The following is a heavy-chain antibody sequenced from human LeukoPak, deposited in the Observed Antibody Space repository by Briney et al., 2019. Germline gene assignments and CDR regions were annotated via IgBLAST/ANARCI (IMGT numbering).Heavy chain of an antibody. CDR2: IYYSGST. D-gene: IGHD4-17*01. CDR3: ARDPVADYGDYATLYRYFDL. V-gene: IGHV4-59*01. J-gene: IGHJ2*01. CDR1: GGSISSYY. Sequence: SETLSLTCTVSGGSISSYYWSWIRQPPGKGLEWIGYIYYSGSTNYNPSLKSRVTISVDTSKNQFSLKLSSVTAADTAVYYCARDPVADYGDYATLYRYFDLWDRGTLVTVSS.